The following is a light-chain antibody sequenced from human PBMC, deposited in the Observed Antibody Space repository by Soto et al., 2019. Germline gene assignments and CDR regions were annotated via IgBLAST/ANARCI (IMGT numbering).Light chain of an antibody. Sequence: DIQMTQSPSTLSASVGDRVTITCRASQSISSWLAWYQQKPGKAPNLLIYTASSIESGVPSRFSGSGSGTEFTLTISSLQPDDFAAYFCQQYNTFPPTFGGGTKVEIK. CDR2: TAS. V-gene: IGKV1-5*03. CDR1: QSISSW. CDR3: QQYNTFPPT. J-gene: IGKJ4*01.